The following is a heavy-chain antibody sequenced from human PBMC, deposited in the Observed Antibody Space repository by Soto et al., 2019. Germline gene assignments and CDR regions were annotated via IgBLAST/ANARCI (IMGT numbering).Heavy chain of an antibody. CDR2: IYYSGST. Sequence: SETLSLTCTVSGGSISSYYWSWIQQPPGKGLEWIGYIYYSGSTNYNPSLKSRVTISVDTSKNQFSLKLSSVTAADTTVYYCARGWGKVYFDYWGQGTLVTVS. CDR3: ARGWGKVYFDY. J-gene: IGHJ4*02. D-gene: IGHD7-27*01. V-gene: IGHV4-59*01. CDR1: GGSISSYY.